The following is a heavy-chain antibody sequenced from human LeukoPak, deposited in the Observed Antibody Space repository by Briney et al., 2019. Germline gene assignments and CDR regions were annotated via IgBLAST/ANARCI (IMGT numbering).Heavy chain of an antibody. CDR3: AKDRGTWNDDGFDY. J-gene: IGHJ4*02. D-gene: IGHD1-1*01. CDR1: LYTFTTNF. Sequence: ASVKVSSKPSLYTFTTNFTQTVRQAPGQRLESMGIINPSGDNTWYAQKFQGRVTMTRYMAKSTDYMEVSRLRSEDTAVYYCAKDRGTWNDDGFDYWGQGTLVTVSS. CDR2: INPSGDNT. V-gene: IGHV1-46*01.